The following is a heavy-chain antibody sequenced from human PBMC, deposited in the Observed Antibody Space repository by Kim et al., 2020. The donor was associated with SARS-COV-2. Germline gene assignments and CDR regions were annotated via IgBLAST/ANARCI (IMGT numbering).Heavy chain of an antibody. CDR3: TTDLDSSGYYWSSYWYFDL. CDR1: GFTFSNAW. Sequence: GGSLRLSCAASGFTFSNAWMSWVRQAPGKGLEWVGRIKSKTDGGTTDYAAPVKGRFTISRDDSKNTLYLQMNSLKTEDTAVYYCTTDLDSSGYYWSSYWYFDLWGRGTLVTVSS. CDR2: IKSKTDGGTT. D-gene: IGHD3-22*01. V-gene: IGHV3-15*01. J-gene: IGHJ2*01.